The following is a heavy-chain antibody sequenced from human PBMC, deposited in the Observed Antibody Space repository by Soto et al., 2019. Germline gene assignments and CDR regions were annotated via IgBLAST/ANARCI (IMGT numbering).Heavy chain of an antibody. CDR3: AKIFNTNLPVAGSY. CDR1: GFTVSSNY. V-gene: IGHV3-66*01. CDR2: IFSGGSV. Sequence: PGGSLRLSCAASGFTVSSNYMSWVRQAPGKGLEWVSVIFSGGSVYYADSVKGRFTISRDNSKNTLYLQMNSLRVEDTAVYYCAKIFNTNLPVAGSYWGQGTLVTVSS. D-gene: IGHD6-19*01. J-gene: IGHJ4*02.